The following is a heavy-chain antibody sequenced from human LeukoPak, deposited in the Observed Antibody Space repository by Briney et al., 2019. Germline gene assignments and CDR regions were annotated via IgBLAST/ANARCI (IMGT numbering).Heavy chain of an antibody. J-gene: IGHJ5*02. CDR1: GYTFTGDY. V-gene: IGHV1-2*02. CDR3: ARDGSSRRTFDP. CDR2: INPNTGTT. D-gene: IGHD6-13*01. Sequence: ASVKVSCKASGYTFTGDYMYWVRQAPGQGLEWMGWINPNTGTTNYAQKFQGRVSMTRDTSISTAYMELHSLTSDDAAVYYRARDGSSRRTFDPWGQGTLVAVSS.